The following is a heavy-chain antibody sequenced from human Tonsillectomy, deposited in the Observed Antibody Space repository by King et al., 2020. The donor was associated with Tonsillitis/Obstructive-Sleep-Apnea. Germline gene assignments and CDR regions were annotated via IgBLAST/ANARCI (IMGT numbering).Heavy chain of an antibody. Sequence: QLVQSGAEVKKPGSSVKVSCKASGGTFSSYAISWGRQAPGQGLEWMGGIIPIFGTANYAQKFQGRVPITADESTSTASMEVSSLRSEDTAVDYCARYCSGGTCDYDYMDVWGKGTTVTDSS. CDR2: IIPIFGTA. D-gene: IGHD2-15*01. CDR1: GGTFSSYA. J-gene: IGHJ6*03. V-gene: IGHV1-69*01. CDR3: ARYCSGGTCDYDYMDV.